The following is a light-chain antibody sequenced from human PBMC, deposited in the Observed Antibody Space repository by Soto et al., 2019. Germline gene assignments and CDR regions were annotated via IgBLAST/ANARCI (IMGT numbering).Light chain of an antibody. CDR2: DLT. J-gene: IGLJ1*01. CDR1: SSDIGGY. Sequence: QSALTQPASVSGSPGQSITISCTGTSSDIGGYVSWYQQYPGKAPKIMTYDLTNRPSGVSNRFSGSKSGDTASLTISGLQAEDEADYYCSSPTSSYTVIFGTGTKVTVL. V-gene: IGLV2-14*01. CDR3: SSPTSSYTVI.